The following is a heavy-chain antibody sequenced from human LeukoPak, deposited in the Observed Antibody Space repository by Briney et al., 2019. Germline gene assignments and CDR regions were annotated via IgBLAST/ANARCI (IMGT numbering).Heavy chain of an antibody. CDR3: ARGTHGSGPMDV. J-gene: IGHJ6*02. CDR2: ISSSSSYI. Sequence: GGSLRLSCAASGFTFSSYSMNWVRQAPGKGLEWVSSISSSSSYIYYADSVKGRFTISRDNAKNSLYPQMNSLRAEDTAVYYCARGTHGSGPMDVWGQGTTVTASS. D-gene: IGHD3-10*01. V-gene: IGHV3-21*01. CDR1: GFTFSSYS.